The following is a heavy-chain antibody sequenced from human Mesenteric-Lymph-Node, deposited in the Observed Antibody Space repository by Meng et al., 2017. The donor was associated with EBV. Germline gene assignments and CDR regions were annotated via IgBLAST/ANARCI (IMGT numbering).Heavy chain of an antibody. D-gene: IGHD3-22*01. CDR2: ISASGGAT. CDR1: GFTFRSFA. V-gene: IGHV3-23*01. CDR3: AKAQGSGGYYSDY. Sequence: EVQLLESGGGLVQLGXSVRRSCAASGFTFRSFAMSWVRQAPGKGLEWVSGISASGGATYHADSVKGRFTISRDNSRNTLNLQMNSLRAEDTAVYYCAKAQGSGGYYSDYWGQGTLVTVSS. J-gene: IGHJ4*02.